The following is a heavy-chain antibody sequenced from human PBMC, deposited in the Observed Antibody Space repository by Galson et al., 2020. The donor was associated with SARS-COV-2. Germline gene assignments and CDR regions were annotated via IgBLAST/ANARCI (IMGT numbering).Heavy chain of an antibody. V-gene: IGHV3-74*01. CDR2: INTDGTST. CDR3: ARLRTYPGPFDY. Sequence: TGGSLRLSCAASGFTFSSYWMHWVRQAPGKGLVWVSRINTDGTSTTYVDSVKGRFTISRDNAKNTLYLQMNSLRVEDTAVYYCARLRTYPGPFDYWGHGTLVTVSS. J-gene: IGHJ4*01. CDR1: GFTFSSYW. D-gene: IGHD2-8*01.